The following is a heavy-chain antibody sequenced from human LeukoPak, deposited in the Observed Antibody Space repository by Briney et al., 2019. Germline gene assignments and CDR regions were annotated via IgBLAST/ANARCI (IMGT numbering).Heavy chain of an antibody. J-gene: IGHJ4*02. Sequence: SETLSLTCTVSGGSISSGDYYWSWIRQPPGKGLEWIGYIYYSGSTYYNPSLKSRVTISVDTSKNQFSLKLSSVTAADTAVYYCARAHYDSSWYEWGVGYYFDYWGQGTLVAVSS. CDR2: IYYSGST. D-gene: IGHD6-13*01. CDR1: GGSISSGDYY. CDR3: ARAHYDSSWYEWGVGYYFDY. V-gene: IGHV4-30-4*01.